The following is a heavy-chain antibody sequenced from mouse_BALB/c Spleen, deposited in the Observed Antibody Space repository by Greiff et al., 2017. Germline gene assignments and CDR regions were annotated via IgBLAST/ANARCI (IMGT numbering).Heavy chain of an antibody. Sequence: DVKLVESGGGLVQPGGSRKLSCAASGFTFSSFGMHWVRQAPEKGLEWVAYISSGSSTIYYADTVKGRFTISRDNPKNTLFLQMTSLRSEDTAMYYCARVFLYYYAMDYWGQGTSVTVSS. CDR1: GFTFSSFG. J-gene: IGHJ4*01. CDR2: ISSGSSTI. D-gene: IGHD6-1*01. CDR3: ARVFLYYYAMDY. V-gene: IGHV5-17*02.